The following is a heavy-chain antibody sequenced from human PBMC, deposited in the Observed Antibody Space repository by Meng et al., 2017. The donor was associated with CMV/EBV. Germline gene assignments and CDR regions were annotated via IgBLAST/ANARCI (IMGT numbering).Heavy chain of an antibody. Sequence: GSLRLSCTVSGGSISSSSYYWGWIRQPPGKGLEWIGSIYYSGSTYYNPSLKSRVTISVDTSKNQFSLKLSSVTAADTAVYYCARGGYGSGVPYGMDVWGQGTTVTVSS. CDR2: IYYSGST. V-gene: IGHV4-39*07. CDR3: ARGGYGSGVPYGMDV. D-gene: IGHD3-10*01. CDR1: GGSISSSSYY. J-gene: IGHJ6*02.